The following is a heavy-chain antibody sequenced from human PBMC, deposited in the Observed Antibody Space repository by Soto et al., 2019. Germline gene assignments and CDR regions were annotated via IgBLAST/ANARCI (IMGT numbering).Heavy chain of an antibody. V-gene: IGHV1-58*01. CDR3: ATRIGNIGWYWLEN. Sequence: QMHLVQSGPEVKSPGTSLKVSCKASGFTFSSSAVQWVRQARGQGLEWIGWIVLGNGNTNYAQKFQERVTITRDMSTSTAYMEVRSLTFEDTAVYYCATRIGNIGWYWLENWGQGTLVTVSS. J-gene: IGHJ4*02. CDR2: IVLGNGNT. D-gene: IGHD6-19*01. CDR1: GFTFSSSA.